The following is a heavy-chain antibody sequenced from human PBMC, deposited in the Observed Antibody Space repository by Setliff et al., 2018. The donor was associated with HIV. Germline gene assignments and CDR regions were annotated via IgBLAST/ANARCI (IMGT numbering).Heavy chain of an antibody. CDR1: GGTFRKYA. D-gene: IGHD2-15*01. CDR3: ARERYCSAGSCYSKLSWFDP. Sequence: SVKVSRKASGGTFRKYAISWVRQAPGQGLEWMGGIIPIFGIANYAQKFQDRVTITTDESTTTAYMELSSLRSEDTAVYFCARERYCSAGSCYSKLSWFDPWGQGTLVTVSS. CDR2: IIPIFGIA. J-gene: IGHJ5*02. V-gene: IGHV1-69*05.